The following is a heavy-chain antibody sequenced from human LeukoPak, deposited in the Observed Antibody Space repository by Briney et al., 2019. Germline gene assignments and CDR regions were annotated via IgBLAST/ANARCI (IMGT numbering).Heavy chain of an antibody. CDR3: ARAKDYGGRFDY. Sequence: SETLSLTCAVYGGSFSGYYWSWIRQPPGKGLEWIGEINHSGSTNYNPSLKSRVTISVDTSKNQFSLKLSSVTAADTAVYYCARAKDYGGRFDYWGQGTLVTVSS. J-gene: IGHJ4*02. CDR1: GGSFSGYY. V-gene: IGHV4-34*01. D-gene: IGHD4-23*01. CDR2: INHSGST.